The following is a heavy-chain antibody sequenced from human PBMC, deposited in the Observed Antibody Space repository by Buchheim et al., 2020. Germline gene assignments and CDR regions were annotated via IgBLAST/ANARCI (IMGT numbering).Heavy chain of an antibody. J-gene: IGHJ4*02. D-gene: IGHD3-22*01. CDR2: ISGSGGST. Sequence: EVQLLESGGGLVQSGGSLRLSCAASGFTFSSYAMSWVRQAPGKGLEWVSVISGSGGSTYYAASVQGRFTISRDKSKNKLYLQMNSLRVEDTAVYYCAKGAIPSRYYDSSGSLDYWGQGTL. CDR1: GFTFSSYA. CDR3: AKGAIPSRYYDSSGSLDY. V-gene: IGHV3-23*01.